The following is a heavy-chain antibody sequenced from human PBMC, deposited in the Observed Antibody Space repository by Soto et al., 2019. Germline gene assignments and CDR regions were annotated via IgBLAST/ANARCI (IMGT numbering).Heavy chain of an antibody. J-gene: IGHJ5*02. CDR1: GGTFTSYW. Sequence: ASVKVSCKASGGTFTSYWIGWVRQMPGKGLEWMGIIYPGDSDTRYSPSFQGQVTISADKSISTAYLQWSSLKASDTAMYYCARFGHYCSSTSCHNWFDPWGQGTLVTVSS. CDR2: IYPGDSDT. V-gene: IGHV5-51*01. D-gene: IGHD2-2*01. CDR3: ARFGHYCSSTSCHNWFDP.